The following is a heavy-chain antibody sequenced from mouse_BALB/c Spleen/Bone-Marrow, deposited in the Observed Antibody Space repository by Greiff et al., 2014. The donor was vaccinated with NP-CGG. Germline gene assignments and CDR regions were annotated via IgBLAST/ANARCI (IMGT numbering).Heavy chain of an antibody. Sequence: QVQLKESGAELVRPGASVKLSCKASGYAFTSYWMNWVKQRPEQGLEWIGRIDPYDNETHYNQKLKDNAILTVDKSSSTAYMQFSSLTSEDSAVYYCAREDLYYFDYWGQGTTLTVSS. V-gene: IGHV1-52*01. J-gene: IGHJ2*01. CDR3: AREDLYYFDY. CDR1: GYAFTSYW. CDR2: IDPYDNET.